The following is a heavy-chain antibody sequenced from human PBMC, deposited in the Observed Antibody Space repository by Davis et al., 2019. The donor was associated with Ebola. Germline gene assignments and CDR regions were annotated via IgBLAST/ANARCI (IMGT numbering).Heavy chain of an antibody. J-gene: IGHJ3*02. CDR2: GTSADT. D-gene: IGHD2-21*02. CDR1: GFIFSTYV. CDR3: AKDTANIWFDI. Sequence: GESLKISCSASGFIFSTYVMSWVRQAPGKGLEWVSTYGTSADTYYADSVKGRFTISRDTAKNTLYLQMNGLRVEDTAIYYCAKDTANIWFDIWGQGTMVTVSS. V-gene: IGHV3-23*01.